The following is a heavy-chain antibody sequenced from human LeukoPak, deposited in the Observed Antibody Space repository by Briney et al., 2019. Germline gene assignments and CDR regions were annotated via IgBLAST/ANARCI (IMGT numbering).Heavy chain of an antibody. CDR1: GGSFSGYY. V-gene: IGHV4-34*01. J-gene: IGHJ6*02. CDR2: INHSGST. D-gene: IGHD6-6*01. CDR3: AGLPRYSSSSSYYYYYGMDV. Sequence: SETLTLTCAVYGGSFSGYYWSWIRQPPGKGLEWIGEINHSGSTNYNPSLKSRVTISVDTSKNQFSLKLSSVTAADTAVYYCAGLPRYSSSSSYYYYYGMDVWGQGTTVTVSS.